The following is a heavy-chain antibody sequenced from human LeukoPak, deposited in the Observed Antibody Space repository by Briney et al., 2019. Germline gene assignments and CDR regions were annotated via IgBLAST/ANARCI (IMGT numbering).Heavy chain of an antibody. CDR3: ARDNAAKGINYYYYYMDV. J-gene: IGHJ6*03. D-gene: IGHD5-18*01. Sequence: SETLSLTCTVSGGSISSSSYYWGWIRQPPGKGLEWIGNIYYSGSTYYNPSLKSRVTISVDTSKNQFSLKLSSVTAADTAVYYCARDNAAKGINYYYYYMDVWGKGTTVTVSS. CDR1: GGSISSSSYY. CDR2: IYYSGST. V-gene: IGHV4-39*07.